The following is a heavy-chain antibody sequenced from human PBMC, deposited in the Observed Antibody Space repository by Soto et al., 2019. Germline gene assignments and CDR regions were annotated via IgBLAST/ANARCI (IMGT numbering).Heavy chain of an antibody. CDR3: AREYNS. Sequence: QVQLQESGPGLVKPSETLSLTCTVSGGSISSYYWSWIRQTPGKGLEWIGYIYETGSTNYNPSLESRVTISVDTSNNQFSLKLTSVTAADTAVYYCAREYNSWGQGTLVTVSS. D-gene: IGHD1-20*01. V-gene: IGHV4-59*01. CDR1: GGSISSYY. CDR2: IYETGST. J-gene: IGHJ5*02.